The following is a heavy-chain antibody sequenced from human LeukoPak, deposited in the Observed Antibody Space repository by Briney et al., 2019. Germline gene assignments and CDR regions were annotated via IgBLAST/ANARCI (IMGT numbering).Heavy chain of an antibody. V-gene: IGHV4-4*07. Sequence: PSETLSLTCTVSGGSTINYFRSWIRQPAGKGLEWIGHIYTSGTTHYNPPLKNRVTISLDTSKSQFSLQLNSVTAADTAVYYCARAEGSGSGAYTLDYWGQGILVTVSS. D-gene: IGHD3-10*01. CDR1: GGSTINYF. CDR2: IYTSGTT. CDR3: ARAEGSGSGAYTLDY. J-gene: IGHJ4*02.